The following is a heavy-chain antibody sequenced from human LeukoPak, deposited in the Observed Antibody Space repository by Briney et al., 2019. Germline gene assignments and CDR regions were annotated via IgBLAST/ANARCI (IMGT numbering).Heavy chain of an antibody. CDR3: AVQSEMATIKGTAFDI. D-gene: IGHD5-24*01. CDR2: FGPEDGEA. V-gene: IGHV1-24*01. Sequence: ASVKVSCKVSGYTLTELSMHWVRQAPGKGLEWMGGFGPEDGEAIYAQKFQGRVTMTEDTSTDTAYMELSSLRSEDTAVYYCAVQSEMATIKGTAFDIWGQGTMVTVSS. CDR1: GYTLTELS. J-gene: IGHJ3*02.